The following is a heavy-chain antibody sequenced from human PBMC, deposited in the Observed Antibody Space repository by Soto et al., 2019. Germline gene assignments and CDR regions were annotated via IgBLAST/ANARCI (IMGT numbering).Heavy chain of an antibody. CDR3: ATLDTAEIQTAAY. V-gene: IGHV3-7*01. Sequence: EVQLVESGGDLVQPGGSLRLSCAGSGFIFSAYWMSWVRHAPGKGLEWVAMINRGASGTHYVDSVKGRFTISRDNAKNPLCMQMNSLRVEEKAVYYCATLDTAEIQTAAYWGQGTLGTVSS. D-gene: IGHD2-15*01. CDR1: GFIFSAYW. J-gene: IGHJ4*02. CDR2: INRGASGT.